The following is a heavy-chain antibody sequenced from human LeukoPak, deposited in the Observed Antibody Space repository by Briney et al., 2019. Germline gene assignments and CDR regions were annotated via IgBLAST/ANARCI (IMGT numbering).Heavy chain of an antibody. Sequence: GGSLRPSCAASGFTFSSYGMHWVRQAPGKGLEWGAVIWYDGSNKDYADSVKGRFTIPRDNSKNTLYLQMSSLRAEDTAVYYCVKDFRGIAARGGFDYWGQGTLVTVSS. D-gene: IGHD6-6*01. CDR2: IWYDGSNK. CDR1: GFTFSSYG. V-gene: IGHV3-30*02. CDR3: VKDFRGIAARGGFDY. J-gene: IGHJ4*02.